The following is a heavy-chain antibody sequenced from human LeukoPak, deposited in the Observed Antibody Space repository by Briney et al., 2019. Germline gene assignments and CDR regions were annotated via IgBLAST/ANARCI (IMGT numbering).Heavy chain of an antibody. CDR2: INHSGST. V-gene: IGHV4-34*01. Sequence: SETLSLTCAVCGGSFSGYYWSWIRQPPGKGLEWIGEINHSGSTNYNPSLKSRVTISVDTSKNQFSLKLSPVTAADTAVYYCARIVGATPFDYWGQGTLVTVSS. J-gene: IGHJ4*02. CDR1: GGSFSGYY. CDR3: ARIVGATPFDY. D-gene: IGHD1-26*01.